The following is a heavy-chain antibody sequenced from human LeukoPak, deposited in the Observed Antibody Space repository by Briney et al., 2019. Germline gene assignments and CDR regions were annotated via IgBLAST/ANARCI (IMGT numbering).Heavy chain of an antibody. D-gene: IGHD2-15*01. CDR1: GFTFSTYG. CDR3: VRGYSFGPYGMDV. Sequence: GGSLRLSCAASGFTFSTYGMSWVRQAPGKGLEYVSAISDSGGSTYYADSVKGRFTISRDNSKNTLYLQMSSLRAEDTAVYFCVRGYSFGPYGMDVWGQGTTVTVSS. V-gene: IGHV3-64D*09. J-gene: IGHJ6*02. CDR2: ISDSGGST.